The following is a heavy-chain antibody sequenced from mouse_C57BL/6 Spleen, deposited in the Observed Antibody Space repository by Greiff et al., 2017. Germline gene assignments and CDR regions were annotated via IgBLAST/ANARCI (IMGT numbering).Heavy chain of an antibody. CDR1: GYTFTDYY. V-gene: IGHV1-26*01. J-gene: IGHJ2*01. CDR3: ARSGGSSYGSFDY. CDR2: INPNNGGT. D-gene: IGHD1-1*01. Sequence: EVQLQQSGPELVKPGASVKISCKASGYTFTDYYMNWVKQSHGKSLEWIGDINPNNGGTSYNQKFKGKATLTVDKSSSTAYMELRSLTSEDSTVYYCARSGGSSYGSFDYWGQGTTLTVSS.